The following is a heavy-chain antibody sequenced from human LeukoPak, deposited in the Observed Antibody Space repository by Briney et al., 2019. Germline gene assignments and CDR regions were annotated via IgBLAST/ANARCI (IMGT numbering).Heavy chain of an antibody. Sequence: PGRSLRLSCAASGFTFSSYAMHWVRRAPGKGLEWVATIAYDGSNEYYADSVKGRFTISRDNSKNTLYVQMNSLRAEDTAVYYCARDGYSLSSPYYFDHWGQGTLVTVSS. CDR3: ARDGYSLSSPYYFDH. J-gene: IGHJ4*02. D-gene: IGHD6-13*01. CDR2: IAYDGSNE. CDR1: GFTFSSYA. V-gene: IGHV3-30-3*01.